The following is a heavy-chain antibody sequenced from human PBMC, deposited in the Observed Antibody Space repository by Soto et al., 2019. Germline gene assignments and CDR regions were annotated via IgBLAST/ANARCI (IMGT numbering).Heavy chain of an antibody. J-gene: IGHJ5*02. D-gene: IGHD3-22*01. V-gene: IGHV4-39*01. CDR3: AIAYKYYYDTSGYWDR. Sequence: SETLSLTCTVSGGSISRDNYYWGWIRQPPGKGLEWIGNVHSSGSTYYNPSLKSRVTIFIDTSKNQFSLKLSSVTAADTAVYFCAIAYKYYYDTSGYWDRWGQGTLVTVSS. CDR2: VHSSGST. CDR1: GGSISRDNYY.